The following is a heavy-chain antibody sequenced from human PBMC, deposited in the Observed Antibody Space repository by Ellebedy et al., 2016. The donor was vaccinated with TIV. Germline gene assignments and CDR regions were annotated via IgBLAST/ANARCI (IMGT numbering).Heavy chain of an antibody. Sequence: ASVKVSCKASGYTFTGYYMHWVRQAPGKGLEWMGGFDPEDGETIYEQKFQSRVTMTEDTSTDTAYMELSSLRSEDTAVYYCETGLYYGSGSSESYYFDSWGQGTLVTVSS. CDR3: ETGLYYGSGSSESYYFDS. J-gene: IGHJ4*02. D-gene: IGHD3-10*01. CDR1: GYTFTGYY. V-gene: IGHV1-24*01. CDR2: FDPEDGET.